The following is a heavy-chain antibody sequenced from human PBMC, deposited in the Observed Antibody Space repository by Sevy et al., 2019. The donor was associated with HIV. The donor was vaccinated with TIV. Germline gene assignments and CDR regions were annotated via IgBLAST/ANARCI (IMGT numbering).Heavy chain of an antibody. V-gene: IGHV4-59*01. CDR2: IYYSGST. CDR3: ARGRGGQYCSGGSCYSYYYYGMDV. Sequence: SDTLSLTCTVSGGSISSYYWSWIRQPPGKGLEWIGYIYYSGSTNYNPSLKSRVTISVDTSKNQFSLKLSSVTAADTAVYYCARGRGGQYCSGGSCYSYYYYGMDVWGQGTTVTVSS. J-gene: IGHJ6*02. CDR1: GGSISSYY. D-gene: IGHD2-15*01.